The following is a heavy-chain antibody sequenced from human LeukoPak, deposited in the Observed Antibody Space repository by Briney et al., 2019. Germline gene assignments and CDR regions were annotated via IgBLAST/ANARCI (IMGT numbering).Heavy chain of an antibody. D-gene: IGHD3-10*01. CDR2: INPNSGGT. J-gene: IGHJ4*02. V-gene: IGHV1-2*02. CDR1: GYTFTGYY. Sequence: GASVKVSCKASGYTFTGYYMHWVRQAPGQGLEWMGWINPNSGGTNYAQKFQGRVTMTRDTSISTAYMELSRLRSDDTAVYYCARDSMTMVRGVTFLMWGYWGQGTLVTVSS. CDR3: ARDSMTMVRGVTFLMWGY.